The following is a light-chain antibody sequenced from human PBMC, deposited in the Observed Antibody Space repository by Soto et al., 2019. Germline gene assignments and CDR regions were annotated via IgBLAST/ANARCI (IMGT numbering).Light chain of an antibody. Sequence: IVMTQSPDTLSVSPGERATLSCRASQSITEKVVWYQQKSGQAPRLLIYGAFTRAAGVPDRFSGSGSGTDFTLTISRLEPEDFAVYFCQQYGSSPQTFGQGTKVDIK. V-gene: IGKV3-20*01. CDR1: QSITEK. CDR3: QQYGSSPQT. J-gene: IGKJ1*01. CDR2: GAF.